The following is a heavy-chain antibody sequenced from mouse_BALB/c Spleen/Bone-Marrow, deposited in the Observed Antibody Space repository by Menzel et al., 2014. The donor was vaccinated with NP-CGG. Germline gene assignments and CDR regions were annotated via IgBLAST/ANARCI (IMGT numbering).Heavy chain of an antibody. D-gene: IGHD1-1*01. CDR2: INPDSSTI. V-gene: IGHV4-1*02. Sequence: EVQRVESGGGLVHPGGSLKLSCAASGFDFSSYWMSWVWQAPGKGLEWIGEINPDSSTINYTPSLKDKFIISRDNAKNTLYLQMSKVRSEDTALYYWARLNYYGNLFVWGAGTTVTVSS. J-gene: IGHJ1*01. CDR3: ARLNYYGNLFV. CDR1: GFDFSSYW.